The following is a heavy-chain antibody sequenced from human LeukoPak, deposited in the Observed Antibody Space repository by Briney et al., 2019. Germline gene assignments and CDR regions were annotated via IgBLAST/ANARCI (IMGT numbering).Heavy chain of an antibody. J-gene: IGHJ4*02. D-gene: IGHD2-15*01. CDR3: ARDRYCSGGSCYSITLDY. V-gene: IGHV1-2*02. CDR2: INPNSGGT. Sequence: ASVKVSCTASGYTFTGYYMHWVRQAPGQGLEWMGWINPNSGGTNYAQKFQGRVTMTRDTSISTAYMELSRLRSDDTAVYYCARDRYCSGGSCYSITLDYWGQGTLVTVSS. CDR1: GYTFTGYY.